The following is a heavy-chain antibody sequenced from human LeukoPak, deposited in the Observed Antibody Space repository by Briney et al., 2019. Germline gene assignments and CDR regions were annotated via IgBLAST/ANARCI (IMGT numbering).Heavy chain of an antibody. J-gene: IGHJ3*02. Sequence: PSETLSLTCAVYGGSFSGYYWSWIRQPPGKGLEWIGEINHSGSTNYNPSLKSRVTISVDTSKNQFSLKLSSVTAADTAVYYCASYPLSEDHAFDIWGQGTMVTVSS. CDR1: GGSFSGYY. CDR2: INHSGST. V-gene: IGHV4-34*01. CDR3: ASYPLSEDHAFDI. D-gene: IGHD2-15*01.